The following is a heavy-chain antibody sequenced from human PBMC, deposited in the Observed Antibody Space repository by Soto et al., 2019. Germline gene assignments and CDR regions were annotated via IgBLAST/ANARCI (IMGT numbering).Heavy chain of an antibody. CDR2: ISSGSTYT. Sequence: EVQLVEFGGGLVRPGGSLRLSCAASGFTFSTYSMNWVRQAPGKGLEWVSSISSGSTYTYYTDSLKGRFTISRDKVKNSLYLQLNSLRAEDTAVYYCARGWGTTVVSLDAFDIWGQGTMVTVSS. CDR1: GFTFSTYS. D-gene: IGHD4-17*01. CDR3: ARGWGTTVVSLDAFDI. J-gene: IGHJ3*02. V-gene: IGHV3-21*01.